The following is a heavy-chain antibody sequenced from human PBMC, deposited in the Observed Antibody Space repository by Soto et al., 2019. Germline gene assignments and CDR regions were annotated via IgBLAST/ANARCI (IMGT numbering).Heavy chain of an antibody. CDR1: GYTFTSYY. CDR3: ARSGAGTAPTWDHDAFDI. Sequence: ASVKVSCKASGYTFTSYYMHWVRQAPGQGLEWMGIINPSGGSTSYAQKFQGRVTMTRDTSTSTVYMELSSLRSEDTAVYYCARSGAGTAPTWDHDAFDIWGQGTMVTVS. CDR2: INPSGGST. D-gene: IGHD1-26*01. V-gene: IGHV1-46*01. J-gene: IGHJ3*02.